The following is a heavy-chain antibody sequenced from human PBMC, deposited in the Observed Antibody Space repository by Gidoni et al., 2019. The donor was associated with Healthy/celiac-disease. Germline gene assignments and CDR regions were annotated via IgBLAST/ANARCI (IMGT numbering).Heavy chain of an antibody. CDR1: GYSSSNHW. Sequence: ELHLVQSGAEVKQPGESLKISSKGSGYSSSNHWIVWVRQMPGKGLEWVGIIYPGDSYTRYSPSFQGQVTISADKSISTAYLQWSSLKASDTAMYYCARGGSGSYYRLDFDYWGQGTLVTVSS. V-gene: IGHV5-51*01. CDR3: ARGGSGSYYRLDFDY. CDR2: IYPGDSYT. D-gene: IGHD3-10*01. J-gene: IGHJ4*02.